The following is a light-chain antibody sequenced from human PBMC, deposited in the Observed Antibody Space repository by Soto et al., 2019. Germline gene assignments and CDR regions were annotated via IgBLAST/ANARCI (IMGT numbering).Light chain of an antibody. V-gene: IGKV1-39*01. J-gene: IGKJ5*01. CDR1: QSISSY. CDR3: QQSYSTPPIT. CDR2: AAS. Sequence: DIPMTQSPSSLSASVGDRVTITCRARQSISSYLNWYQQKPGKAPKLLIYAASSLQSGVPSRFSGSGSGTDFTLTISSLQPEDFATYYCQQSYSTPPITFGQGTRLEIK.